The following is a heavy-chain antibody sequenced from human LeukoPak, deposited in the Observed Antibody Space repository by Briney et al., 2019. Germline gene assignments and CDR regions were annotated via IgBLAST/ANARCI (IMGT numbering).Heavy chain of an antibody. CDR1: GFTFSSYA. CDR2: VRSDGSIK. J-gene: IGHJ4*02. V-gene: IGHV3-30*02. Sequence: GGSLRLSCAASGFTFSSYAMHWVRQAPGKGLEWVAFVRSDGSIKYYADSVKGRFTISRDNSRTTLHLQMNSLRTEDTAVYHCAKDLPAAYFDYWGQGTLVTVSS. CDR3: AKDLPAAYFDY. D-gene: IGHD2-2*01.